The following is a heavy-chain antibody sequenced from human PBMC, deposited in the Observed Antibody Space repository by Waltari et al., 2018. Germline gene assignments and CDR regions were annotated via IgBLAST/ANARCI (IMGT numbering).Heavy chain of an antibody. CDR2: ISSSSSTI. Sequence: EVQLVESGGGLVQPGGSLRLSCAASGFTFSSYSMNWVRQVPGKGLEWVSYISSSSSTIYYADSVKGRFTISRDNAKNSLYLQMNSLRAEDTAVYYCARVGLLALDYWGQGTLVTVSS. CDR3: ARVGLLALDY. J-gene: IGHJ4*02. V-gene: IGHV3-48*04. CDR1: GFTFSSYS. D-gene: IGHD3-16*01.